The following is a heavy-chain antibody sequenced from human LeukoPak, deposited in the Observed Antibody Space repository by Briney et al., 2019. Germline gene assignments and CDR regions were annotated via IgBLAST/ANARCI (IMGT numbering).Heavy chain of an antibody. CDR3: ASTNDYADENY. J-gene: IGHJ4*02. D-gene: IGHD4-17*01. Sequence: GSLRLSCAASGFTFSKYWMHWVRQAPGKGLVWVSRINSDGSNTNYADSVKGRFTVSRDNTKNTLFLQMNNARAEDTAVYYCASTNDYADENYWGQGTLVTVSS. CDR2: INSDGSNT. CDR1: GFTFSKYW. V-gene: IGHV3-74*01.